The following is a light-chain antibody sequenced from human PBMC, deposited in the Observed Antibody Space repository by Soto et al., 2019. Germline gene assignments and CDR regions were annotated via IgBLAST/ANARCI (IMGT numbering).Light chain of an antibody. J-gene: IGKJ1*01. CDR2: GAS. Sequence: EIVLTQSPGTLSLSPGERATLSCRASQSVSSSYLAWYQQKPGQAPRLLIYGASSRATGIPDRFSGSGSGTDFTLTISRLEPEDFATYYCQHSYTAPWTFGQGTKV. V-gene: IGKV3-20*01. CDR3: QHSYTAPWT. CDR1: QSVSSSY.